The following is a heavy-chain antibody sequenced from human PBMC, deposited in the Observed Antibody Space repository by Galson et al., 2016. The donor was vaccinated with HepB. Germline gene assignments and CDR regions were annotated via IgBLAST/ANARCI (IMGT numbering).Heavy chain of an antibody. CDR2: IYPGDSET. V-gene: IGHV5-51*01. D-gene: IGHD2-15*01. Sequence: QSGAEVKKPGESLKISCQGSGYSFRNYAIAWVRQMPGKGLEWMGIIYPGDSETRYGPSFEGQVTISADKSTSTAYLQWNNLEASDTGTYYGASKSGSGGYWFFDVWGRGTLITVSS. J-gene: IGHJ2*01. CDR1: GYSFRNYA. CDR3: ASKSGSGGYWFFDV.